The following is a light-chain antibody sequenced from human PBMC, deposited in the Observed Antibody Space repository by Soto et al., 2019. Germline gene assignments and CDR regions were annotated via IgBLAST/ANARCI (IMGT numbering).Light chain of an antibody. CDR2: DAS. J-gene: IGKJ1*01. Sequence: DIQMTQSPSTLSASVGDRVTITCRASQSISDSLAWYQQKPGKALYLLISDASSLERGVPSRFSGRGAGTEFTLTISSMLPDDFAAYYCQRAIGYARTFGQGTKVEIK. V-gene: IGKV1-5*01. CDR3: QRAIGYART. CDR1: QSISDS.